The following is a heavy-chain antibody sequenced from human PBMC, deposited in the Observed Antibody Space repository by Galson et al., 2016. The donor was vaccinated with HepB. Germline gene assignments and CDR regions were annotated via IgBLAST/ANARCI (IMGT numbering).Heavy chain of an antibody. CDR1: GFTFSSIP. Sequence: SLRLSCAASGFTFSSIPMSWVRQAPGKGLEWVSSITTNGRTNFADSVKARFTLSRDNSKNSLSLQMNSLRVQDTAMYYCVKELDNSGIGRFQSWGQGMLVTVSS. CDR3: VKELDNSGIGRFQS. V-gene: IGHV3-23*01. J-gene: IGHJ5*02. D-gene: IGHD3-10*01. CDR2: ITTNGRT.